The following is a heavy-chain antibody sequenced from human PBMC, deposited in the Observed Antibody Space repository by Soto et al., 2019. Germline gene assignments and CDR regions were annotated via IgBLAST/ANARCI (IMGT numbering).Heavy chain of an antibody. V-gene: IGHV3-33*01. CDR3: ARDSGDGFRIQH. CDR2: IWYDGSNK. D-gene: IGHD1-26*01. Sequence: GGSLRLSCAASGFTFSSYGMHWVRQAPGKGLEWVAVIWYDGSNKYYADSVKGRFTISRDNSKNTLYLQMNSLRAEDTAVYYCARDSGDGFRIQHWGQGTLVTVSS. J-gene: IGHJ1*01. CDR1: GFTFSSYG.